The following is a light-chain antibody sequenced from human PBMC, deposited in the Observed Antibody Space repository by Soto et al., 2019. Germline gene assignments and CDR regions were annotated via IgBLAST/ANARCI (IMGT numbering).Light chain of an antibody. V-gene: IGLV1-44*01. CDR3: AGWDASLNGRYV. Sequence: QSVLTQPPSASGTPGQRVIISCSGSSSHIGSNTVNWYQQHPGTAPKLLIYSNNQRPSGVPDRFSCAKSGTSAALAISGLQFEDDADYYCAGWDASLNGRYVFGTWTKVTVL. CDR2: SNN. J-gene: IGLJ1*01. CDR1: SSHIGSNT.